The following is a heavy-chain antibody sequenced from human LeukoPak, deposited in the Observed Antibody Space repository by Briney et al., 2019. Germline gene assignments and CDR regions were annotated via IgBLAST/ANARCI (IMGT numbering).Heavy chain of an antibody. Sequence: PSKTLSLTCTVSGGSISSYYWSWIRQPPGKGLEWIGYIYYSGSTNYNPSLKSRVTISVDTSKNQFSLKLSSVTAADTAVYYCARELEGFDIWGQGTMVTVSS. CDR2: IYYSGST. CDR3: ARELEGFDI. CDR1: GGSISSYY. D-gene: IGHD1-1*01. J-gene: IGHJ3*02. V-gene: IGHV4-59*01.